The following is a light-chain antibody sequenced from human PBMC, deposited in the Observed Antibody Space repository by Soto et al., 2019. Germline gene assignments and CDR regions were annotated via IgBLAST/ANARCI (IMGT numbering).Light chain of an antibody. J-gene: IGKJ1*01. CDR1: PSISTW. CDR3: QQYRSYSSRT. Sequence: DIPMTQAPSTLSASVGDRVTITCRAGPSISTWLAWYQQKPGKAPKLLIYDASRLQSGFPSRFSGSGSGTEFTLTIRSLQPDDFGTYYCQQYRSYSSRTFGQGTKVEVK. V-gene: IGKV1-5*01. CDR2: DAS.